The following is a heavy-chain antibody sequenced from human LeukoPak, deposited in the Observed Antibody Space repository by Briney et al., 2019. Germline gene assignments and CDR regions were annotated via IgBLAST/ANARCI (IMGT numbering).Heavy chain of an antibody. Sequence: EASVKVSCKASGYTFTSYYMHWVRQAPGQGLEWMGIINPSGGSTSYAQKLQGRVTMTTDTSTSTAYMELRSLRSDDTAVYYCARGEWDNWNYDYWGQGTLVTVSS. D-gene: IGHD1-7*01. V-gene: IGHV1-46*01. CDR3: ARGEWDNWNYDY. CDR2: INPSGGST. J-gene: IGHJ4*02. CDR1: GYTFTSYY.